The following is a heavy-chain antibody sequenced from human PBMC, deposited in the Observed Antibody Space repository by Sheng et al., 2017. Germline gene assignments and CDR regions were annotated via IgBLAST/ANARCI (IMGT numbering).Heavy chain of an antibody. CDR2: IDWDGDK. Sequence: QVTLRESGPALVKPTQTLTLTCTLSGFSISSSGMCVTWIRQPPGKALEWLARIDWDGDKYYNPSLKTRLTISKDTSKNQVVLTMTNVDPVDTATYYCARMGYSSGLQRNWFDPWAREPWSPSPQ. CDR1: GFSISSSGMC. V-gene: IGHV2-70*15. CDR3: ARMGYSSGLQRNWFDP. J-gene: IGHJ5*02. D-gene: IGHD3-22*01.